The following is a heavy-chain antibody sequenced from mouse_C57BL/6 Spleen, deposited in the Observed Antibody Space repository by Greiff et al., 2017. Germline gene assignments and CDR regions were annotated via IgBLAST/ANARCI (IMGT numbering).Heavy chain of an antibody. CDR1: GYTFTDYE. CDR3: TAGDSYYYGNRYFDV. Sequence: VQLQQSGAELVRPGASVTLSCKASGYTFTDYEMPWVKQTPVHGLEWIGAIDPETGGTAYNQKFKGKAILTADKSSSTAYMELRSLTSEDSAVYYCTAGDSYYYGNRYFDVWGTGTTVTVSS. J-gene: IGHJ1*03. D-gene: IGHD1-1*01. CDR2: IDPETGGT. V-gene: IGHV1-15*01.